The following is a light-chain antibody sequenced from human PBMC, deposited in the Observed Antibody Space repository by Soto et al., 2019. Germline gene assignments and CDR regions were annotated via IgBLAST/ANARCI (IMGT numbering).Light chain of an antibody. CDR1: SSDVGSYNY. J-gene: IGLJ1*01. CDR2: DVS. V-gene: IGLV2-14*01. Sequence: SALTQPASVSGSPGQSITISCTGTSSDVGSYNYVSWYQQHPGKAPKLMIYDVSNRPSGVSNRFSGSKSGNTASLTISGLQAEDEADYYCSSYTSSSTLEVFGTGTKLTVL. CDR3: SSYTSSSTLEV.